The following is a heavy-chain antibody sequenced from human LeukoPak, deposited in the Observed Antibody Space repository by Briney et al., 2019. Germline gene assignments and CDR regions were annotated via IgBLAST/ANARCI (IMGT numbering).Heavy chain of an antibody. V-gene: IGHV4-59*01. CDR3: ARGFGYYDVLTAF. J-gene: IGHJ4*02. CDR1: GVSMRDYY. CDR2: IYYSGST. Sequence: PSETLSLTCAVSGVSMRDYYWSWIRQPPGKGLEWIGNIYYSGSTNYNPSLKSRVTISVDTSKNQFSLKVRSATAADTAVYYCARGFGYYDVLTAFWGQGTLVTVSS. D-gene: IGHD3-9*01.